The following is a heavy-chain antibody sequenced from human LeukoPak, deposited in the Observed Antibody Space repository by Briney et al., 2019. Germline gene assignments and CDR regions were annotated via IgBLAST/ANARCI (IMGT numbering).Heavy chain of an antibody. CDR3: ARDRSSGYPLYAFDI. CDR1: GFSFSSYG. D-gene: IGHD3-22*01. J-gene: IGHJ3*02. V-gene: IGHV3-30*19. Sequence: GGSLRLSCAASGFSFSSYGMHWVRQAPGKGLEWVAVISYDGSNKYYADSVKGRFTISRDNSKNTLYLQMNSLRAEDTAVYYCARDRSSGYPLYAFDIWGQGTMVTVSS. CDR2: ISYDGSNK.